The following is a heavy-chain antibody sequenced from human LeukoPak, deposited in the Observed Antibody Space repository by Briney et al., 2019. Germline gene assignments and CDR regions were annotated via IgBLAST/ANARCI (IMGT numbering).Heavy chain of an antibody. V-gene: IGHV4-30-4*07. CDR3: VRGRYSSGWYRDKNWFDP. CDR2: IYHSGTT. J-gene: IGHJ5*02. CDR1: GVSISRGGYA. Sequence: PSETLSLTCAVSGVSISRGGYAWNWIRQPPGKGLEWIAYIYHSGTTYYNPSLKSRATISVDTSKNQFSLKLSSVTAADTVVYYCVRGRYSSGWYRDKNWFDPWGQGTPVTVSS. D-gene: IGHD6-19*01.